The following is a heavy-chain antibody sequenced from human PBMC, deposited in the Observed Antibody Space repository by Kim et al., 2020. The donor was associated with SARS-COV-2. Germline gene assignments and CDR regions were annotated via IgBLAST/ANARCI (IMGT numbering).Heavy chain of an antibody. D-gene: IGHD3-22*01. V-gene: IGHV1-18*01. CDR1: GYTFTSYG. J-gene: IGHJ3*02. CDR2: ISDYNGNT. Sequence: ASVKVSCKASGYTFTSYGISWVRQAPGQGLEWMGWISDYNGNTNYAQKLQGRVTMTTDTSTSTAYMELRSLRSDDTAVYYCARDRKRNYYDSSAPRAFDIWGQGTMVTVSS. CDR3: ARDRKRNYYDSSAPRAFDI.